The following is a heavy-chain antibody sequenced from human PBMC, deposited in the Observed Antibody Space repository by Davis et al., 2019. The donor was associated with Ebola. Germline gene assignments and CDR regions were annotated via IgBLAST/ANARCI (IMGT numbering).Heavy chain of an antibody. CDR3: ARGRVAVAGASWYFDL. J-gene: IGHJ2*01. Sequence: PSETLSLTCTVSGVSTNSSNYYWGWIRQPPGKGLEWIGSLYYSGTTYYNPSLKSRVTMSVDTSKNQFSLKLNSVTAADTAVYYCARGRVAVAGASWYFDLWGRGTLVTVSS. CDR1: GVSTNSSNYY. D-gene: IGHD6-19*01. CDR2: LYYSGTT. V-gene: IGHV4-39*01.